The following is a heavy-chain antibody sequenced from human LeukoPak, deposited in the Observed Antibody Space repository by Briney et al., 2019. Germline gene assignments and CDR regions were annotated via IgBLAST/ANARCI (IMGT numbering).Heavy chain of an antibody. V-gene: IGHV4-59*01. CDR3: ARGYGRQTNSGMDV. Sequence: SETLSLTCTVSGGSIYGSYWSWIRQFPEKGLEWIGYVYFSGSTNYNPSLERRVTISIDTSKNQSSLTLSSVTAAATAVYYCARGYGRQTNSGMDVWGKGSTVTVSA. CDR1: GGSIYGSY. CDR2: VYFSGST. J-gene: IGHJ6*04. D-gene: IGHD5-18*01.